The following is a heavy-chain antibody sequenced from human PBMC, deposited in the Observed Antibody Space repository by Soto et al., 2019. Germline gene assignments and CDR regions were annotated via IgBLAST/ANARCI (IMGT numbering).Heavy chain of an antibody. CDR3: ANCYFDSSRRNCFAP. V-gene: IGHV3-23*01. CDR2: INGGGGST. Sequence: EVQLLQSGGGLVQPGGSLRLSCAASGFTFRSYAMSWVRQPPGKGLEWVAAINGGGGSTYYADSVKGRFTISRDNSKNMLYLQMNSLRAEDTAVYYCANCYFDSSRRNCFAPWGQGTLVTASS. D-gene: IGHD3-9*01. CDR1: GFTFRSYA. J-gene: IGHJ5*02.